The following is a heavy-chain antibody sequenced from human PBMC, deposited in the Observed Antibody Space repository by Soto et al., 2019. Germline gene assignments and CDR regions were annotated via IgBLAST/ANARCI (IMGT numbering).Heavy chain of an antibody. J-gene: IGHJ6*02. CDR1: GFTFSTCS. CDR3: AKDRSGSYPPGDGMDV. Sequence: EVQVVESGGGLVKPGGSLRLSCAASGFTFSTCSMNWVRQAPGKGLEWVSAISSGSSHTYYADSVKGRFTISRDNAKNSLYLQLNSLRDEDTAVYYCAKDRSGSYPPGDGMDVWGRGTTVIVSS. D-gene: IGHD3-10*01. V-gene: IGHV3-21*01. CDR2: ISSGSSHT.